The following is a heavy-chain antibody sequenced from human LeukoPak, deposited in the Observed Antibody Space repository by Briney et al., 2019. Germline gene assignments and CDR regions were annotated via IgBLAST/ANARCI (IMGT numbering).Heavy chain of an antibody. J-gene: IGHJ4*02. CDR2: INTDGSTK. CDR3: ARDSYSGPNY. D-gene: IGHD4-23*01. Sequence: GGSLRLSCAASGFTFSSYWFYWVRQGPGKGLVWVSRINTDGSTKNYADPVKGRFTISRDNAKNTLYLQMNSLRAEDSAIYYCARDSYSGPNYWGQGTLVTVSS. V-gene: IGHV3-74*01. CDR1: GFTFSSYW.